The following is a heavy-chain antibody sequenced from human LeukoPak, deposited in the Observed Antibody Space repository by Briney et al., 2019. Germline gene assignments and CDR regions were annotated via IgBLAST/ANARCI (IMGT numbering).Heavy chain of an antibody. Sequence: LPGRSLRLSCAVSGFIFDDYAMRWVRQAPGEGLEWVSGIRWNSGSIGHADSVKGRLAIFRDNAKNYLYLQMNSVTAEDTASYYCAKDVGNSDYFDDWGQGTLVTVSS. V-gene: IGHV3-9*01. CDR2: IRWNSGSI. CDR1: GFIFDDYA. D-gene: IGHD1/OR15-1a*01. J-gene: IGHJ4*02. CDR3: AKDVGNSDYFDD.